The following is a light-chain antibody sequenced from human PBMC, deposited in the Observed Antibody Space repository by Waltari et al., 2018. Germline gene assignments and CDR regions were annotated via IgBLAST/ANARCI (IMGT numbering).Light chain of an antibody. CDR2: WAS. V-gene: IGKV4-1*01. J-gene: IGKJ1*01. CDR3: QQYYSTPWT. Sequence: DIVMTQSPDSLAVSLGERATINCKSSQSLLYKSNNKNYLAWYQQKPGQPPKLLIYWASTREAGVPDRLSGSGSGTDFTLTISSLQAEDVAVYYCQQYYSTPWTFGQGTKVEVK. CDR1: QSLLYKSNNKNY.